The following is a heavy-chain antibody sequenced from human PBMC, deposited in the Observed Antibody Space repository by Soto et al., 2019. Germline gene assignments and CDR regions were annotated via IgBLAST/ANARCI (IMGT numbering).Heavy chain of an antibody. CDR2: ISYDGSNK. J-gene: IGHJ3*02. CDR3: AKDLYDSSGYYLGAFDI. Sequence: PGGSLRLSCAASGFTFSSYGMHWVRQAPGKGLEWVAVISYDGSNKYYADSVKGRFTISRDNSKNTLYLQMNSLRAEDTAVYYCAKDLYDSSGYYLGAFDIWGQGTMVTVSS. CDR1: GFTFSSYG. D-gene: IGHD3-22*01. V-gene: IGHV3-30*18.